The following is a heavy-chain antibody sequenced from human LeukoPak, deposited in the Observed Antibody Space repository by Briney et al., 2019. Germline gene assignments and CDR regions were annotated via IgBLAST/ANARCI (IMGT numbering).Heavy chain of an antibody. V-gene: IGHV3-48*01. D-gene: IGHD6-6*01. CDR2: ISSSSSTI. Sequence: GGSLRLSCAASGFTFSSYSMNWVRQAPGKGREGVSYISSSSSTIYYADSVKGRFTISRDNPKNTLYLQMTSLRAADTAVYYCAKAPRGGAALPKNWGQGTLVTVSS. J-gene: IGHJ4*02. CDR1: GFTFSSYS. CDR3: AKAPRGGAALPKN.